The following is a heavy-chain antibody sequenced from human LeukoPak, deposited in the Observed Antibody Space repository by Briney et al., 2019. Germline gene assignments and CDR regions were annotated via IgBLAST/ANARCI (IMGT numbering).Heavy chain of an antibody. J-gene: IGHJ4*02. CDR1: GFTFSSYA. CDR3: ARDSAPRVTIFGVVPFDY. V-gene: IGHV3-64*01. Sequence: GGPLRLSCAASGFTFSSYAMHWVRQAPGKGLEYVSAISSNGGSTYYANSVKGRFTISRDNSKNTLYLQMGSLRAEDMAVYYCARDSAPRVTIFGVVPFDYWGQGTLVTVTS. D-gene: IGHD3-3*01. CDR2: ISSNGGST.